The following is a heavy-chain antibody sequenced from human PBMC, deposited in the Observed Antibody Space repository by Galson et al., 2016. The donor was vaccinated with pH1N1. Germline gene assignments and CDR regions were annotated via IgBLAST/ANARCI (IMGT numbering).Heavy chain of an antibody. Sequence: SLRLSCAASGFAFNNYAVHWVRQAPGKGLEWVAIISYEGSDKYYADSVNGRFTISRDNSKNTLYLQMNSLRAGDTAIYYCAREGKRWLQFEALDLWGQGTMVTVSS. D-gene: IGHD5-24*01. V-gene: IGHV3-30*04. CDR3: AREGKRWLQFEALDL. J-gene: IGHJ3*01. CDR2: ISYEGSDK. CDR1: GFAFNNYA.